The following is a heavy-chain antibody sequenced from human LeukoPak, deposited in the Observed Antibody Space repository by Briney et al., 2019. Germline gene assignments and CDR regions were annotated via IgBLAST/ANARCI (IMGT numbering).Heavy chain of an antibody. CDR2: IYSDGRT. J-gene: IGHJ4*02. CDR3: ARGNYFDY. CDR1: GFTVSSNY. Sequence: PGGSLRLSCAASGFTVSSNYMSWVRQAPGRGLEWVPIIYSDGRTYYADSVKGRFTISRDNSKNTLYLQMNSLRAEDTAVYYCARGNYFDYWGQGTLVTVSS. V-gene: IGHV3-66*01.